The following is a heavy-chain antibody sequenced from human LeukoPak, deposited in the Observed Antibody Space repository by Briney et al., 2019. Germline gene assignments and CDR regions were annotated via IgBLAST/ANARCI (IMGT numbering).Heavy chain of an antibody. CDR2: IYYSGGT. CDR1: GGSISSYY. J-gene: IGHJ4*02. Sequence: SETLSLTCTVSGGSISSYYWSWIRQPPGKGLEWIGYIYYSGGTNYTPSLTSRVTISVDTSKNQFSLKLSSVTAADTAVYYCARYVWGSYPTFEDYWGQGTLVTVSS. V-gene: IGHV4-59*01. D-gene: IGHD3-16*02. CDR3: ARYVWGSYPTFEDY.